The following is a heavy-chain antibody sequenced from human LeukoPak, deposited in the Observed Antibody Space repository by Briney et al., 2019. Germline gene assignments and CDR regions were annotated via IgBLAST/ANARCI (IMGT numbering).Heavy chain of an antibody. J-gene: IGHJ6*04. CDR1: GFTFSSYS. CDR3: ARDVYCSSTSCYGGYYYGMDV. V-gene: IGHV3-21*01. Sequence: PGGSLRLFCAASGFTFSSYSMNWVRQAPGKGLEWVSSISSSSSYIYYADSVKGRFTISRDNAKNSLYLQMNSLRAEDTVVYYCARDVYCSSTSCYGGYYYGMDVWGKGTTVTVSS. D-gene: IGHD2-2*01. CDR2: ISSSSSYI.